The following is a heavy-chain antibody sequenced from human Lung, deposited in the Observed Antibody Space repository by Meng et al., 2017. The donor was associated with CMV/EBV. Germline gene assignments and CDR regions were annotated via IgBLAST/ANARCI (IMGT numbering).Heavy chain of an antibody. D-gene: IGHD1-1*01. J-gene: IGHJ4*02. V-gene: IGHV4-39*07. CDR2: LYDSGST. CDR1: GGSISSSTYY. Sequence: LRESGPGLVRPSETLSLTCSFSGGSISSSTYYWAWIRQPPGKGLEWIGSLYDSGSTYYHPSLKSRVTISVDTSKTYFSLKLRSVTAADTAVYHCARDLEYWGQGTLVTVSS. CDR3: ARDLEY.